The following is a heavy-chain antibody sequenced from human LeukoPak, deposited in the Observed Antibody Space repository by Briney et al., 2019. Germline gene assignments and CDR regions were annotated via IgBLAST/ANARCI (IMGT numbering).Heavy chain of an antibody. D-gene: IGHD3-9*01. CDR1: GGSISSGGYS. CDR3: AGGRDDILTGYYNKYFDY. J-gene: IGHJ4*02. CDR2: IYHSGST. V-gene: IGHV4-30-2*01. Sequence: PSETLSLTCAVSGGSISSGGYSWSWIRQPPGKGLEWIGYIYHSGSTYYNPSLKSRVTISVDRSKNQFSLKLSSVTAADTAVYYCAGGRDDILTGYYNKYFDYWGQGTLVTVSS.